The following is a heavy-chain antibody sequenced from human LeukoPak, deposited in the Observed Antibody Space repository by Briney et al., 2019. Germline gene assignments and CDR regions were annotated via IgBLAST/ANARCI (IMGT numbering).Heavy chain of an antibody. J-gene: IGHJ3*02. CDR2: IRSKAYGGTT. Sequence: GGSLRPSCTASGFTFGDHSMSWFRQAPGKGLEWVGFIRSKAYGGTTEYAASVKGRFTISRDDSKSIAYLQMNSLKTEDTAVYYCSRDGFDYYPQGDAFDIWGQGTMVTVSS. CDR3: SRDGFDYYPQGDAFDI. CDR1: GFTFGDHS. D-gene: IGHD3-10*01. V-gene: IGHV3-49*03.